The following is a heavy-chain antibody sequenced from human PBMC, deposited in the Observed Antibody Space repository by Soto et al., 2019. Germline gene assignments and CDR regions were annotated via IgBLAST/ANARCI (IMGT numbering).Heavy chain of an antibody. V-gene: IGHV4-59*08. CDR2: IYYSGST. CDR3: ARHPSNFWFDP. Sequence: SETLSLTCTVSGDSISSYYWSWIRQPPGKGLEYIGYIYYSGSTNYNPSLKSRVTVSVDTSKNQFSLKLTSVTAADTAVYFCARHPSNFWFDPWGQGTLVTVSS. D-gene: IGHD4-4*01. CDR1: GDSISSYY. J-gene: IGHJ5*02.